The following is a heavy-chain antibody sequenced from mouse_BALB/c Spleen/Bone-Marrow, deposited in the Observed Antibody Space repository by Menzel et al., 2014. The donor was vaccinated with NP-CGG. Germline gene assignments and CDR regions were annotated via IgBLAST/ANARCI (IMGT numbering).Heavy chain of an antibody. CDR2: IYPGNVDT. D-gene: IGHD1-1*02. CDR3: AREVGRGGYFDV. CDR1: GYTFANYY. V-gene: IGHV1S56*01. J-gene: IGHJ1*01. Sequence: VHLVESGPELVMPGTSVKISCKASGYTFANYYLHWVKQRPGQGLEWIGWIYPGNVDTKYNEKFKGKATLTADESSSTAYMQLSSLTSEDSAVYFCAREVGRGGYFDVWGAGTTVTVSS.